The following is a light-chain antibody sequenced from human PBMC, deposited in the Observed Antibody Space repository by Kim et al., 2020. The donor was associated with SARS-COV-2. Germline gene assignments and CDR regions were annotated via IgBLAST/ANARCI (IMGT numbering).Light chain of an antibody. V-gene: IGLV2-14*03. CDR3: SSYTISSTVV. CDR2: DVS. J-gene: IGLJ2*01. CDR1: SSDVGGYNY. Sequence: GKSISISCTGTSSDVGGYNYVSWYQQHPGKAPKLMIYDVSNRPSGVSNRFSGSKSGNTASLTISGLQAEDEADYYCSSYTISSTVVFGGGTQLTVL.